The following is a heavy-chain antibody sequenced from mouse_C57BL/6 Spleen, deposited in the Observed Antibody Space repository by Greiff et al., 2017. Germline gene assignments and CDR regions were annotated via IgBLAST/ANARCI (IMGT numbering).Heavy chain of an antibody. V-gene: IGHV1-80*01. CDR1: GYAFSSYW. CDR3: ARYHDGYVYYAMDY. D-gene: IGHD2-3*01. Sequence: VQLQESGAELVKPGASVKISCKASGYAFSSYWMNWVKQRPGKGLEWIGQIYPGDGDTNYNGKFKGKATLTADKSSSTAYMQLSSLTSEDSAVYFCARYHDGYVYYAMDYWGQGTSVTVSS. J-gene: IGHJ4*01. CDR2: IYPGDGDT.